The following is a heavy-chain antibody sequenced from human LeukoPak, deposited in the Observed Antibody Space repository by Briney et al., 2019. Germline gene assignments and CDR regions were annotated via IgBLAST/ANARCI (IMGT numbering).Heavy chain of an antibody. CDR3: ARVGDTAMAIDY. V-gene: IGHV3-21*01. CDR2: ISSSSSYI. Sequence: PGRSLRLSCAASGFTFSSYSMNWVRQAPGKGLEWVSSISSSSSYIYYADSVRGRFTISRDNAKNSPYLQMNSLRAEDTAVYYCARVGDTAMAIDYWGQGTLVTVSS. J-gene: IGHJ4*02. CDR1: GFTFSSYS. D-gene: IGHD5-18*01.